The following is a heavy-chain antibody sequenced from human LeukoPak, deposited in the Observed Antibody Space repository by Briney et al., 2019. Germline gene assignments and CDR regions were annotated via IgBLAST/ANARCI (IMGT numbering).Heavy chain of an antibody. Sequence: GGSLRLSCAASGFTFSSYAMSWVRQAPGKGLEWVSAISGSGGSTYYADSVKGRFTISRDNSKNTLYLQMNSLRAEDTAVYYCAKDYDSSSWYAPYEFDHWGQGTLVTVSS. CDR1: GFTFSSYA. CDR3: AKDYDSSSWYAPYEFDH. J-gene: IGHJ4*02. CDR2: ISGSGGST. D-gene: IGHD6-13*01. V-gene: IGHV3-23*01.